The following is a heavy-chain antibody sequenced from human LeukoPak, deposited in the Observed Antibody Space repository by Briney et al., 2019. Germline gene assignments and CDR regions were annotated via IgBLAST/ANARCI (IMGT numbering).Heavy chain of an antibody. D-gene: IGHD3-22*01. J-gene: IGHJ3*02. V-gene: IGHV3-23*01. CDR2: ISGSGGST. CDR1: GFTFSSYA. CDR3: AKDFIHYYDSSGYGAFDI. Sequence: GGSLRLSCAASGFTFSSYAMSWVRQAPGKGLEWVSAISGSGGSTYYVDSVKGRFTISRDNSKNTLYLQMNSLRAEDTAVYYCAKDFIHYYDSSGYGAFDIWGQGTMVTVSS.